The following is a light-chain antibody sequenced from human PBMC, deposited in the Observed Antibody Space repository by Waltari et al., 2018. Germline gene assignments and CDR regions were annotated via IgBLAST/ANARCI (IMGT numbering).Light chain of an antibody. Sequence: SSDLTQDPAVSVALGQTVRITCQGDSLRSNYASRYQQKPGQAPLLVIYEKNNRPPGNPDRFSGSHSGNTASLTITGAQAEDEADYYCNSRSGNLWVFGGGTKLTVL. V-gene: IGLV3-19*01. J-gene: IGLJ3*02. CDR2: EKN. CDR3: NSRSGNLWV. CDR1: SLRSNY.